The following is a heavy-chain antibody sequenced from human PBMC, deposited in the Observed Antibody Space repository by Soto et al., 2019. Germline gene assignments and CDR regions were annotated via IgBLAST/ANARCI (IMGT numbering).Heavy chain of an antibody. J-gene: IGHJ4*02. CDR1: GGSISSYY. V-gene: IGHV4-59*12. CDR2: ISYSGST. CDR3: ARVPDY. D-gene: IGHD2-2*01. Sequence: PSETLSLTCTVSGGSISSYYWSWIRQPPGKGLECIGYISYSGSTNYNPSLKSRVTMSVDTSKNQFSLKLSSVTAADTAVYYCARVPDYWGQGILVTVSS.